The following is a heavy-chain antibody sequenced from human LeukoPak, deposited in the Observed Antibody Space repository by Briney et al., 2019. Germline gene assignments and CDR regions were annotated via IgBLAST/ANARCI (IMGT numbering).Heavy chain of an antibody. J-gene: IGHJ4*02. CDR1: GFTFSSYA. V-gene: IGHV3-30*04. CDR2: ISYDGSNK. CDR3: ARDIPRSY. Sequence: QPGRSLRLSCAASGFTFSSYAMHWVRQAPGKGLEWVAVISYDGSNKYYADSVKGRFTISRDNSKNTLYLQMNSLRAEDTAVYYCARDIPRSYWGQGTLVTVSS.